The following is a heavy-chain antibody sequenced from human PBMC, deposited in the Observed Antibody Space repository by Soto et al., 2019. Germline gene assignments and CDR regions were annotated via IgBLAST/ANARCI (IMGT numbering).Heavy chain of an antibody. D-gene: IGHD6-6*01. CDR1: GFTFSTYV. J-gene: IGHJ4*02. CDR2: MSGSGDST. CDR3: AKGSASTRPYYIDY. Sequence: SLRLSCAASGFTFSTYVMSWVRQAPGKGLEWVSAMSGSGDSTYYADSVKGRFTISRDNSKNTLYLQMNSLRAEDTAVYYCAKGSASTRPYYIDYRGQGTLVTVSS. V-gene: IGHV3-23*01.